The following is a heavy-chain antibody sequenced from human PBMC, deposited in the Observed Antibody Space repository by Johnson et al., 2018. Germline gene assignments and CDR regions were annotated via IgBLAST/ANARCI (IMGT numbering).Heavy chain of an antibody. CDR3: TRRNPVAAAIPVDP. V-gene: IGHV3-73*01. CDR1: GFTFSGSA. Sequence: VQLVESGGGLVQPGGSLKLSCAASGFTFSGSAMHWVRQASGKGLEWVGRIRSKANSYATAYAASVKGRFTISRDDSKNRAYLQMNSRKTEDTAVYYCTRRNPVAAAIPVDPWGQGTLVTVSS. CDR2: IRSKANSYAT. J-gene: IGHJ5*02. D-gene: IGHD6-13*01.